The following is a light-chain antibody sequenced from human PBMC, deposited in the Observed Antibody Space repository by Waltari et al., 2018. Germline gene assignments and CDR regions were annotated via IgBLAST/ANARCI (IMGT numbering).Light chain of an antibody. Sequence: DIQMTQSPSSLSASVGDTVSITCRANQNIHSFLNWYQQKPGRSPKLLIYGVSTLQSGVPSRFSGSGSGTDFTLTITSLQPEDFATYYCQESSIAPWTYGQGTKVEI. V-gene: IGKV1-39*01. CDR1: QNIHSF. CDR2: GVS. CDR3: QESSIAPWT. J-gene: IGKJ1*01.